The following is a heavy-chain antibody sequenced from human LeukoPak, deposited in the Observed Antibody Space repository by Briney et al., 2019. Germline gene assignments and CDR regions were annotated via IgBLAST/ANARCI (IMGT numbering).Heavy chain of an antibody. V-gene: IGHV4-59*01. D-gene: IGHD2-21*01. CDR3: VRKGCSGRHCYFLDF. CDR2: IYNSGRT. Sequence: SETLSLTCTVSGASISKYHWSWIRQVPGEGLEWIGSIYNSGRTTYNPSLKTRVSISFDTSRNDFSLKVTSVTAADTAVYYCVRKGCSGRHCYFLDFWGQGALVTVYS. CDR1: GASISKYH. J-gene: IGHJ4*02.